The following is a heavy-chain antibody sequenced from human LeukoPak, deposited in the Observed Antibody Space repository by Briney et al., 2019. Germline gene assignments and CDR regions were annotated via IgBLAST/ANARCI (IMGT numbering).Heavy chain of an antibody. CDR2: IRKDGREI. CDR3: ARDGDSWNDFDY. J-gene: IGHJ4*02. D-gene: IGHD1-1*01. CDR1: GFSFSTSW. Sequence: PGGSLRLSCVASGFSFSTSWMTWVRQAPGKGLEGVANIRKDGREIYYVDSVKGRFTISRDNTKNSLYLQMNSLRAEDTAVYFCARDGDSWNDFDYWGQGTLVAVSS. V-gene: IGHV3-7*01.